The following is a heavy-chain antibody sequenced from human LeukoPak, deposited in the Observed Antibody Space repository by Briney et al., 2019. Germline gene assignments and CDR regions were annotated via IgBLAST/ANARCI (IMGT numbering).Heavy chain of an antibody. CDR1: GGSISSSNW. D-gene: IGHD6-13*01. J-gene: IGHJ6*04. Sequence: PSETLSLTCAVSGGSISSSNWWSWVRQPPGKGLEWIGEIYHSGSTNYNPSLKSRVTISVDKSKNQFSLKLSSVTAADTAVYYCARGGIAYYYYGMDVWGKGTTVTVSS. CDR2: IYHSGST. V-gene: IGHV4-4*02. CDR3: ARGGIAYYYYGMDV.